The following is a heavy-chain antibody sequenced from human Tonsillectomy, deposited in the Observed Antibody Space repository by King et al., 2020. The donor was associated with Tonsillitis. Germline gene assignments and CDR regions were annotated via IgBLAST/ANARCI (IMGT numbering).Heavy chain of an antibody. J-gene: IGHJ3*02. Sequence: DVQLVESGGGLVQPGGSLRLSCAVSGFTLSSYWMTWVHQAPGKGLEWVANIKQDGSEKYYVDSVKGRFTISRDNAKNSLYLQINSLRAEDTAVYYCARDRGAFDIWGQGTMVTVSS. CDR1: GFTLSSYW. D-gene: IGHD3-10*01. V-gene: IGHV3-7*03. CDR2: IKQDGSEK. CDR3: ARDRGAFDI.